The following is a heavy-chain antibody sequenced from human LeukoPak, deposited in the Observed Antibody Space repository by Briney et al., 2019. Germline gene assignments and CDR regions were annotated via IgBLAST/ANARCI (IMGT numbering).Heavy chain of an antibody. CDR3: ARQRIGGYSGYDFDY. Sequence: ASVKVSCKASGYTFTGYYMHWVRQAPGQGLEWMGWINPNSGGTNYAQKFQGRVTMTRDTSISTAYTELSRLRSDDTAVYYCARQRIGGYSGYDFDYWGQGTLVTVSS. V-gene: IGHV1-2*02. CDR2: INPNSGGT. CDR1: GYTFTGYY. D-gene: IGHD5-12*01. J-gene: IGHJ4*02.